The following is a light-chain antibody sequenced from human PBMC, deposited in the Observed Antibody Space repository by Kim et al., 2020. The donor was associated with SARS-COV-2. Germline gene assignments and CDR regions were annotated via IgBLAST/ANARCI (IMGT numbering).Light chain of an antibody. CDR1: SSNIGSNT. V-gene: IGLV1-44*01. CDR3: ASWDDSLTGLV. CDR2: SNN. Sequence: QSVLTQPPSASGTPGQRVTISCSGSSSNIGSNTVNWFQQVPGTAPKLLIYSNNQRPSGVPDRFSGSKSGTSASLAISGLQSEDEADYYCASWDDSLTGLVFGGGTQLTVL. J-gene: IGLJ2*01.